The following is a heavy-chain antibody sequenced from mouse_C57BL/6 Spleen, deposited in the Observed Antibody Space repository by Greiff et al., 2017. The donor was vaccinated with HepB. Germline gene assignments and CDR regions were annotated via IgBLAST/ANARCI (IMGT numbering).Heavy chain of an antibody. CDR1: GFNIKDYY. V-gene: IGHV14-1*01. CDR3: TTRNYDYYAMDY. Sequence: EVNVVESGAELVRPGASVKLSCTASGFNIKDYYMHWVKQRPEQGLEWIGRIDPEDGDTEYAPKFQGKATMTADTSSNTAYLQLSSLTSEDTAVYYCTTRNYDYYAMDYWGQGTSVTVSS. CDR2: IDPEDGDT. J-gene: IGHJ4*01. D-gene: IGHD1-1*01.